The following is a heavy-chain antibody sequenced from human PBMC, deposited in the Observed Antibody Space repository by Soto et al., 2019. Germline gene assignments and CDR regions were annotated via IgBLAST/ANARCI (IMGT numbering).Heavy chain of an antibody. CDR1: GGSFRTYA. CDR3: ARVGPPSPSVIWFFDL. Sequence: QGQLVQSGAEVKKPGSSVKVSCKASGGSFRTYAINWVRQAPGQGLEWMGGIIPMLAAPTYAQKFQGRITITAVESTTTVYMELSSLTAEDTAVYYCARVGPPSPSVIWFFDLWGRGALGTVSS. J-gene: IGHJ2*01. V-gene: IGHV1-69*01. D-gene: IGHD2-21*01. CDR2: IIPMLAAP.